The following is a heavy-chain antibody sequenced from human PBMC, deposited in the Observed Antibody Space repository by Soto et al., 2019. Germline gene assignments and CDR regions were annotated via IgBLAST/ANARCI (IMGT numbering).Heavy chain of an antibody. D-gene: IGHD1-1*01. J-gene: IGHJ4*02. V-gene: IGHV4-39*01. CDR1: GGSIGSSSYY. CDR3: ASLLRYDTTGTTMYYFDY. Sequence: PSETLSLTCTVSGGSIGSSSYYWGWIRQPPGKGLEWIGSIYYSGSTYYNPSLKSRVTISVDTSKNQFSLKLSSVTAADTAVYYCASLLRYDTTGTTMYYFDYWGQGTQVTVSS. CDR2: IYYSGST.